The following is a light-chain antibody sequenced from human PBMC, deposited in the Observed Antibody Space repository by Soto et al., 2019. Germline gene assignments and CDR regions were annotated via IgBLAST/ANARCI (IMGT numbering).Light chain of an antibody. CDR3: ATWDSSLRAAV. CDR1: SSNIGNKY. J-gene: IGLJ2*01. V-gene: IGLV1-51*01. Sequence: QSVLTQPPSVSAAPGQKVTISCSGSSSNIGNKYVSWYQQLPGTAPKLLIYDNNQRPSGIPDRFSGSKSGTSATLVITGLQTGDEAYYSCATWDSSLRAAVFGGGTKVTVL. CDR2: DNN.